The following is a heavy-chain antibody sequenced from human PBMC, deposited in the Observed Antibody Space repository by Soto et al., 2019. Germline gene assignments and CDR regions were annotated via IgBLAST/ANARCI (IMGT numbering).Heavy chain of an antibody. CDR3: ARVRCFNGLCHTADYGMDV. D-gene: IGHD2-8*01. J-gene: IGHJ6*02. V-gene: IGHV1-69*13. CDR2: IIPISGTT. CDR1: GGTFSNYA. Sequence: SVKVSCKASGGTFSNYAFSWVRRAPGQGLEWMGGIIPISGTTNYAQKFQGRVAITADESTDTVYMELSRLRSEDTAVYFCARVRCFNGLCHTADYGMDVWGQGTTVTVSS.